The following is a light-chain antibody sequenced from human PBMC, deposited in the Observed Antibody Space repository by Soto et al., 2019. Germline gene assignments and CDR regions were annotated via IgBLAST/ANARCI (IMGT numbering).Light chain of an antibody. Sequence: EVVLTQSPGTLSLSPGARATLSCRASQSVNDNHLAWYQQKGGQAPRLLIYGASTRATGVPEWFSGSGFGTAHGLIIIRLEPEDFALYYCQLYGGSPPRGTFGPGTKVEI. CDR2: GAS. CDR1: QSVNDNH. CDR3: QLYGGSPPRGT. J-gene: IGKJ3*01. V-gene: IGKV3-20*01.